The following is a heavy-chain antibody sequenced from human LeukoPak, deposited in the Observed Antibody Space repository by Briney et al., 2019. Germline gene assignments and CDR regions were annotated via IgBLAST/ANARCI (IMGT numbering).Heavy chain of an antibody. CDR1: GGSISSSSYY. Sequence: EPSETLSLTCTVSGGSISSSSYYWGWIRQPPGKGLEWIGSIYYSGSTYYNPSLKSRVTISVDTSKNLFSLKLSSVTAADTAVYYCARQGDMSSGYYGTYYFDYWGQGTLVTVSS. CDR2: IYYSGST. CDR3: ARQGDMSSGYYGTYYFDY. J-gene: IGHJ4*02. D-gene: IGHD3-22*01. V-gene: IGHV4-39*01.